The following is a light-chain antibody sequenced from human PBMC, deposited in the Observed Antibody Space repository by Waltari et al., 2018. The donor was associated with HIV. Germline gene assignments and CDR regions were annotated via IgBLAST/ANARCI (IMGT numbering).Light chain of an antibody. Sequence: QSALTQPRPVSGSPGQSVTISCTGTSSDVGGYNYVSWYQQHPGKAPKLMIYDVSKLPSGFPDRFAGSKSGNTASLTISGLQAEDEADYYCCSYAGSYTLVFGGGTKLTVL. V-gene: IGLV2-11*01. CDR3: CSYAGSYTLV. J-gene: IGLJ2*01. CDR2: DVS. CDR1: SSDVGGYNY.